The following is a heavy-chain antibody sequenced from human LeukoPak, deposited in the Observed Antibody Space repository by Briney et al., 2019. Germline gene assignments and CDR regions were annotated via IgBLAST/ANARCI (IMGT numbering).Heavy chain of an antibody. J-gene: IGHJ6*02. D-gene: IGHD3-3*01. CDR1: GYTFTGYY. V-gene: IGHV1-2*02. Sequence: ASVKVSCEASGYTFTGYYMHWVRQAPGQGLEWMGWINPNSGGTNYAQKFQGRVTMTRDTSISTAYMELSRLRSDDTAVYYCAREEWLTTGGSPGIWGQGTTVTVSS. CDR3: AREEWLTTGGSPGI. CDR2: INPNSGGT.